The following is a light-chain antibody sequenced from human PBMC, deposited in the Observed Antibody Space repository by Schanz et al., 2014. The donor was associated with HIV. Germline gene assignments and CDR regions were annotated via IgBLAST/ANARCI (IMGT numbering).Light chain of an antibody. Sequence: QSVLTQPPSASGTPGQRVTISCSGRNSNIGSNSVYWYQQLPGTAPKLLIYNTYHRPSGVSDRFSASKSGNTASLTISGLRAEDEADYYCSSYTTTTTRLFGGGTKLTVL. CDR2: NTY. CDR3: SSYTTTTTRL. CDR1: NSNIGSNS. J-gene: IGLJ2*01. V-gene: IGLV1-47*02.